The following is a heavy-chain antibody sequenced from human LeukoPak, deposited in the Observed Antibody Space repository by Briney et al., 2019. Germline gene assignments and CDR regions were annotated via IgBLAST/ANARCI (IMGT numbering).Heavy chain of an antibody. Sequence: PGGSLRLSCAASGFTFTTYDMHWARQAPGKGLEWVAFIRYDGSNKYYADSVKGRFTISRDNSKNTLYLQMNTLRAEDTAVYFCAAPTSSYYSLDYWGQGTLVTVSS. D-gene: IGHD2-15*01. J-gene: IGHJ4*02. CDR2: IRYDGSNK. V-gene: IGHV3-30*02. CDR1: GFTFTTYD. CDR3: AAPTSSYYSLDY.